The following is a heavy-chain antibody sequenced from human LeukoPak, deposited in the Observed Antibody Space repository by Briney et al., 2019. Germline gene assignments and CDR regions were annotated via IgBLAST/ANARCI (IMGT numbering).Heavy chain of an antibody. CDR3: ARGGGYSSSWYYFDY. V-gene: IGHV4-38-2*02. Sequence: PSETLSLTCTVSGYYISSGYYWGWIRQPPGKGLEWIGSIYHSGSTYYNPSLKSRVTISVDTSKNQFSLKLSSVTAADTAVYYCARGGGYSSSWYYFDYWGQGNLVTVSS. J-gene: IGHJ4*02. CDR2: IYHSGST. D-gene: IGHD6-13*01. CDR1: GYYISSGYY.